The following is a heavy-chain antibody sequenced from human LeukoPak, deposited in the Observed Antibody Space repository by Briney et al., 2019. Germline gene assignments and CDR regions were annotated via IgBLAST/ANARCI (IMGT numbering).Heavy chain of an antibody. V-gene: IGHV3-21*01. J-gene: IGHJ4*02. CDR2: ISSSSSYI. CDR1: GFTFSSYS. Sequence: PGGSLRLSCAASGFTFSSYSMNWVRQAPGKGLEWVSSISSSSSYIYYADSVKGRFTISRDNAKNSLYLQMNSLRAEDTAVYYCARDYYGSGSSAAFDYWGQGTLVTVSS. D-gene: IGHD3-10*01. CDR3: ARDYYGSGSSAAFDY.